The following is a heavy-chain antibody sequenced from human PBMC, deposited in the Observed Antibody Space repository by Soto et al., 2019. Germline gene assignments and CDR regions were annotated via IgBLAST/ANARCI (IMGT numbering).Heavy chain of an antibody. V-gene: IGHV3-15*07. J-gene: IGHJ6*02. CDR1: GFTLSYVG. CDR2: IKSKIDGETI. CDR3: ITLKYCMDV. Sequence: GGSLRPPGAPFGFTLSYVGMNGGRQAPGKGLEWVGRIKSKIDGETIDYAAPVKGRFTISRDDSKNTLYLQMNSLKIEDTAVYYCITLKYCMDVWGQGTTVTVSS.